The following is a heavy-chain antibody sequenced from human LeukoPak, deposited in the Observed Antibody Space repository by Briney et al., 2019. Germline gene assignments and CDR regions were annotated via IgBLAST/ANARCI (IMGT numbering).Heavy chain of an antibody. V-gene: IGHV4-61*02. D-gene: IGHD2-21*01. J-gene: IGHJ4*02. CDR3: ASEGIGLYYFDY. CDR1: GGSISSGSYY. Sequence: TLSLTCTVSGGSISSGSYYWSWIRQPAGKGLEWIGRIYTSGSTNYNPSLKSRVTISVDTSKDQFSLKLSSVTAADTAVYYCASEGIGLYYFDYWGQGTLVTVSS. CDR2: IYTSGST.